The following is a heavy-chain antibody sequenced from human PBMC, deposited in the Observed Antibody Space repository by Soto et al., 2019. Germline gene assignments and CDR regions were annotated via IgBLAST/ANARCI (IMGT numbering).Heavy chain of an antibody. CDR3: AFPATADFDY. CDR2: IYYGGST. Sequence: KPSETLSLTCTVSGGSISSSSYYWGWIRQPPGKGLEWIGSIYYGGSTYYNPSLKSRVTISVDTSKNQFSLKLSSVTAADTAVYYRAFPATADFDYWGKGILVTVSS. CDR1: GGSISSSSYY. V-gene: IGHV4-39*01. J-gene: IGHJ4*02. D-gene: IGHD6-13*01.